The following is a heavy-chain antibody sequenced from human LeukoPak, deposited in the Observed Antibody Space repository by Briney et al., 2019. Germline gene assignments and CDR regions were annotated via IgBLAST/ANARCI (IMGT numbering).Heavy chain of an antibody. CDR2: ITTYNGNT. D-gene: IGHD3-3*02. Sequence: PSVKLSCKASGYTFTGYGISWVRGAPGQGLEWMGWITTYNGNTNLAQKLQGRVTMTTDTSTSTAYMELRSLRSDDTAVYYCARCILATCRYLPSFDFWGQGTLVTVSS. CDR1: GYTFTGYG. CDR3: ARCILATCRYLPSFDF. V-gene: IGHV1-18*01. J-gene: IGHJ4*02.